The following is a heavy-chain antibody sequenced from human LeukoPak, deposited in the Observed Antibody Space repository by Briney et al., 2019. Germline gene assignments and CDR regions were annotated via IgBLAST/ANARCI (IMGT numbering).Heavy chain of an antibody. CDR1: GGSFSGYY. Sequence: SETLSLTCAVYGGSFSGYYWSWIRQPPGKGLEWIGEINHSGSTNYNPSLKSRVTISVDTSKNQFSLKLSSVTAADTAVFYCARGRDDSSSYYAPFDYWGQGTLVTVSS. J-gene: IGHJ4*02. CDR3: ARGRDDSSSYYAPFDY. D-gene: IGHD3-22*01. CDR2: INHSGST. V-gene: IGHV4-34*01.